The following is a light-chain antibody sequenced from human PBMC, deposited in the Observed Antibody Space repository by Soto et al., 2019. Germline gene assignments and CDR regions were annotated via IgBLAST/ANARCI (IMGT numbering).Light chain of an antibody. CDR1: SSNIGSNY. Sequence: QSVLTQPPSVSAAPGQKVTISCSGSSSNIGSNYVSWFQQLPGTAPKLLIYENNIRPSGIPDRFSGSKSGTSATLGITGLQIGDEADYYCAPWDSSRSAGVFGGGTQLTVL. CDR2: ENN. CDR3: APWDSSRSAGV. J-gene: IGLJ7*01. V-gene: IGLV1-51*02.